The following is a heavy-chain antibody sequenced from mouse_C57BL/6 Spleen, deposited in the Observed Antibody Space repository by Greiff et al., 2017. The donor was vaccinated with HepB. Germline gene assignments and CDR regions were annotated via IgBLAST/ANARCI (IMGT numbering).Heavy chain of an antibody. Sequence: QVQLQQSGAELVKPVASVKLSCKASGYTFTSYWMYWVKQRPGQGLEWIGMIHPNSGSTNYNEKFKSKATLTVAKSSSTAYMQHSSLTSEDSAVYYCARSRGSSAYYFGCWGQGTTLTVSS. CDR2: IHPNSGST. D-gene: IGHD1-1*01. CDR1: GYTFTSYW. J-gene: IGHJ2*01. CDR3: ARSRGSSAYYFGC. V-gene: IGHV1-64*01.